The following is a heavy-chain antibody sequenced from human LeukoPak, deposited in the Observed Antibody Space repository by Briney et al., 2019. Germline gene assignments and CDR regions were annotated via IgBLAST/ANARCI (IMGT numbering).Heavy chain of an antibody. CDR1: GYTFTGYY. D-gene: IGHD3-3*01. V-gene: IGHV1-2*02. J-gene: IGHJ3*02. CDR3: ARVYYDFWSGNAFDI. CDR2: INPNSGGT. Sequence: ASVKVSCKASGYTFTGYYMHWVRQAPGQGLEWMGWINPNSGGTNYAQKFQGRVTMTRDTSISTAYMELSRLRSDDTAVYYCARVYYDFWSGNAFDIWGQGTMVTVSS.